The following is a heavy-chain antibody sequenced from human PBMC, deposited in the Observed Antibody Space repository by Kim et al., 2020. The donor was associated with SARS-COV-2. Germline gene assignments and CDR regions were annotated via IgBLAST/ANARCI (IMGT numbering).Heavy chain of an antibody. CDR2: ISSNGGST. CDR3: VKDLPWWGIAAPGGPSY. CDR1: GFTFSSYA. J-gene: IGHJ4*02. Sequence: GGSLRLSCSASGFTFSSYAMHWVRQAPGKGLEYVSAISSNGGSTYYADSVKGRFTISRDNSKNTLYLQMSSLRAEDTAVYYCVKDLPWWGIAAPGGPSYWGQGTLVTVSS. D-gene: IGHD6-13*01. V-gene: IGHV3-64D*09.